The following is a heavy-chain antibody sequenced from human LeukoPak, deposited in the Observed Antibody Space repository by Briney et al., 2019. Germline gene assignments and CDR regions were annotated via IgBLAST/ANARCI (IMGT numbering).Heavy chain of an antibody. CDR2: INHSGST. J-gene: IGHJ6*03. Sequence: SETLSLTCVVYGGSFSGYYWSWIRQPPGKGLEWLGEINHSGSTNYNPSLKSRVTISVDTSKNQFSLKLSSVTAADTAVYYCAAKLVVPAAKRRYYYYYMDVWGKGTTVTVSS. CDR1: GGSFSGYY. V-gene: IGHV4-34*01. D-gene: IGHD2-2*01. CDR3: AAKLVVPAAKRRYYYYYMDV.